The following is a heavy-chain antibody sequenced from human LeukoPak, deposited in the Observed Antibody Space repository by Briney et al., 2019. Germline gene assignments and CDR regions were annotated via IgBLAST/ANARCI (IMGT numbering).Heavy chain of an antibody. CDR3: ARRSKEYYYYGMDV. CDR2: INPNSGGT. V-gene: IGHV1-2*02. Sequence: ASVKVSCKASGYTFTGYYMHWVRQAPGQGLEWMGWINPNSGGTNYAQKFQGRVTMTRDTSISTAYMELSRLRSDDTAVYYCARRSKEYYYYGMDVWGQGTTVTASS. J-gene: IGHJ6*02. CDR1: GYTFTGYY.